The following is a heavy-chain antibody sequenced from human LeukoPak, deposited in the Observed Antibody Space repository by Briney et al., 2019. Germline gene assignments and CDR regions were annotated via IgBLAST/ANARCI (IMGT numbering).Heavy chain of an antibody. CDR2: INHSGST. CDR1: GGSFSGYY. CDR3: ARGGWFGELRGLGYFDY. J-gene: IGHJ4*02. D-gene: IGHD3-10*01. V-gene: IGHV4-34*01. Sequence: SETLSLTCAVYGGSFSGYYWSWIRQPPGKGLEWIGEINHSGSTNYNPSLKSRVTISVDTSKNQFSLKLSSVTAADTAVYYCARGGWFGELRGLGYFDYWGQGTLVTVSS.